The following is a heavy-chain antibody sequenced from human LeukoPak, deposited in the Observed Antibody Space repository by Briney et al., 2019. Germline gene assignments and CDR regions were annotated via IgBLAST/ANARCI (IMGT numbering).Heavy chain of an antibody. Sequence: SETLSLTCAVYGGSFSGYYWSWIRQPPGKGLEWIGEINHSGSTNYNPSLKSRVVISVDTSKNQFSLNMNSVTAADTAVYYCARHPTKWELRLSLGYWGQGTLVTVSS. V-gene: IGHV4-34*01. D-gene: IGHD1-26*01. CDR2: INHSGST. CDR1: GGSFSGYY. J-gene: IGHJ4*02. CDR3: ARHPTKWELRLSLGY.